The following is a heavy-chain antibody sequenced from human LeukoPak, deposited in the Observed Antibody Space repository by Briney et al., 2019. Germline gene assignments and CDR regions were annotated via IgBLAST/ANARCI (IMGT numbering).Heavy chain of an antibody. CDR1: GFTFSNAW. J-gene: IGHJ4*02. Sequence: GGSLRLSCAASGFTFSNAWMSWVRQAPGKGLEWVGRIKSKTDGGTTDYAAPVKGRFTISRDDSKNTLYLQMNSLKTEDTAVYYCTTGGDYGDYLFDYRGQGTLVTVSS. V-gene: IGHV3-15*01. D-gene: IGHD4-17*01. CDR2: IKSKTDGGTT. CDR3: TTGGDYGDYLFDY.